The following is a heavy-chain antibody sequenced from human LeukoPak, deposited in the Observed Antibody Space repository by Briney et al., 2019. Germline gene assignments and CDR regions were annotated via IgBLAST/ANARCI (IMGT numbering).Heavy chain of an antibody. CDR2: VQTKPKSYAT. CDR1: GFTFSGSD. D-gene: IGHD6-19*01. J-gene: IGHJ4*02. V-gene: IGHV3-73*01. CDR3: TTYRSGHY. Sequence: QTGGSLRLPCAASGFTFSGSDKHWVRQASGKGLEWVGRVQTKPKSYATAYAASLKGRFIISRDDSVNTAYLQMNSLRTEDTAVYYCTTYRSGHYWGQGTLVTVSS.